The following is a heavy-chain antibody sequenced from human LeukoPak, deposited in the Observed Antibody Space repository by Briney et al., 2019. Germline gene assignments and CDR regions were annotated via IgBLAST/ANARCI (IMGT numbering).Heavy chain of an antibody. CDR3: AREAAGGDY. CDR1: GGSFSGYY. CDR2: INHSGST. D-gene: IGHD2-8*02. J-gene: IGHJ4*02. V-gene: IGHV4-34*01. Sequence: SETXSLTCAVYGGSFSGYYWSWIRQPPGKGLEWIGEINHSGSTNYNPSLKSRVTISVDTSKNQFSLKLSSVTAADTAVYYCAREAAGGDYWGQGTLVTVSS.